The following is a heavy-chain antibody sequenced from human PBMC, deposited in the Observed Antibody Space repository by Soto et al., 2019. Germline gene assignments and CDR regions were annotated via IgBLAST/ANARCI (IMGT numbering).Heavy chain of an antibody. J-gene: IGHJ6*03. CDR3: ARAPDTAGSAPYYYYMDV. D-gene: IGHD5-18*01. CDR1: GFTFSDYY. Sequence: GGSLRLSCAASGFTFSDYYMSWIRQAPGKGLEWVSYISSSGSTIYYADSVKGRFTISRDNAKNSLYLQMNSLRAEDTAVYYCARAPDTAGSAPYYYYMDVWGKGTTVTVSS. V-gene: IGHV3-11*01. CDR2: ISSSGSTI.